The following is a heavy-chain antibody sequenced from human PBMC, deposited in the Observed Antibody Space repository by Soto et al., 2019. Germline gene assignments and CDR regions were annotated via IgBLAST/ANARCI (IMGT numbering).Heavy chain of an antibody. CDR3: TRGHTVIRY. J-gene: IGHJ1*01. CDR1: GFTFSDYY. D-gene: IGHD4-17*01. Sequence: QVQVVESGGGLVKPGGSLRLSCAASGFTFSDYYMSWIRQTPGKGLEWISYISESGDTTYYAGSVEGRFTISRDNAKTSLYLHMSSLRAEDTAVYSCTRGHTVIRYWGQGTLVTVSS. CDR2: ISESGDTT. V-gene: IGHV3-11*01.